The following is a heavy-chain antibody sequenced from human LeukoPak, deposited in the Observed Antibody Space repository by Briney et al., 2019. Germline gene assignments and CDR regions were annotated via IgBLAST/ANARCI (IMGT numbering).Heavy chain of an antibody. V-gene: IGHV3-23*01. CDR1: GFPFRSPA. Sequence: GGSLRLSFAASGFPFRSPARSWGRQAPGKGVGWVSGISSSGGSTYYADSVKGRFTISRDNSKNTLYLQMNSLRGEDTAVYYCAKGAATMGDCWGQGILVTVS. J-gene: IGHJ4*02. CDR3: AKGAATMGDC. D-gene: IGHD5-12*01. CDR2: ISSSGGST.